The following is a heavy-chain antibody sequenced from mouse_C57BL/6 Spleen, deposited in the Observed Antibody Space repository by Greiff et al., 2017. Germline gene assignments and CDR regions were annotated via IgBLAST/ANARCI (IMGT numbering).Heavy chain of an antibody. Sequence: QVQLQQSGAELARPGASVKLSCKASGYTFTSYGISWVKQRTGQGLEWIGEIYPRSGNTYYNEKFKGKATLTADKSSSTAYMELRSLTSEDSAVYSCARGPITTVVAHYFDYWGQGTTLTVSS. CDR2: IYPRSGNT. CDR3: ARGPITTVVAHYFDY. D-gene: IGHD1-1*01. CDR1: GYTFTSYG. V-gene: IGHV1-81*01. J-gene: IGHJ2*01.